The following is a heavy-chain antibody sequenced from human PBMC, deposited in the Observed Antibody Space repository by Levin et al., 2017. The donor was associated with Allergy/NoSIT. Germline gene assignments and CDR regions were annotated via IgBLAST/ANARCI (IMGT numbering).Heavy chain of an antibody. V-gene: IGHV4-61*02. CDR2: IFRGGSI. CDR1: GDSITSENSY. J-gene: IGHJ4*02. Sequence: LRLSCTVSGDSITSENSYWTWIRQPAGKGREWIGRIFRGGSIDSNPSLKSRLTISGDTSKNQFHLKLIAVTAADTAIYYCVRGCSMVRGVYFDYWGQGPQVTVSS. D-gene: IGHD3-10*01. CDR3: VRGCSMVRGVYFDY.